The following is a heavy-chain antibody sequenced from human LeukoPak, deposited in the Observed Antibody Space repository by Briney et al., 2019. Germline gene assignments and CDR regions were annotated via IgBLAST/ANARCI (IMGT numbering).Heavy chain of an antibody. D-gene: IGHD5-18*01. Sequence: SETLSLTCTVSGGSVSSGSYYWSWIRQPPGKGLEWIGYIYYSGSTNYNPSLKSRVTISVDTSKNQFSLKLSSVTAADTAVYYCARSVRHTAMVDMYQYWGQGTLVTVSS. V-gene: IGHV4-61*01. J-gene: IGHJ4*02. CDR2: IYYSGST. CDR1: GGSVSSGSYY. CDR3: ARSVRHTAMVDMYQY.